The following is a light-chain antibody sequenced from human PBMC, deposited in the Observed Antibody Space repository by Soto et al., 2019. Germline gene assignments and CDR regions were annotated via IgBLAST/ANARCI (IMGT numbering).Light chain of an antibody. CDR2: DAS. Sequence: EIVLTQSPATLSLSPGERVTLSCRASQSVSSYLAWYQQKPGQAPRLLIYDASNRATGIPARFSGSGSGTDFTLTISSLEPEDFAVYYCQQRSNSAVTFGGGTKVEIK. CDR3: QQRSNSAVT. V-gene: IGKV3-11*01. J-gene: IGKJ4*01. CDR1: QSVSSY.